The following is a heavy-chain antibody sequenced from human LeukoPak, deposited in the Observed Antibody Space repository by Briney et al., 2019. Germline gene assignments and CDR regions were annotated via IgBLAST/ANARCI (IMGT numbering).Heavy chain of an antibody. CDR3: XXGIPLYGSGSYYKGLDFDY. J-gene: IGHJ4*02. CDR2: ISWDGGST. V-gene: IGHV3-43*01. Sequence: GSLXLSCAASGFTFDDYTMHWVRQAPGKGLEWVSLISWDGGSTYYADSVKGRFTISRDNSKNSLYLKMNSLRGEDSALYYXXXGIPLYGSGSYYKGLDFDYWGQGTLVTVSS. D-gene: IGHD3-10*01. CDR1: GFTFDDYT.